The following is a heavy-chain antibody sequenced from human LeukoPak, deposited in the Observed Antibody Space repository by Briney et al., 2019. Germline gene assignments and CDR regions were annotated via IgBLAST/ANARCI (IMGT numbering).Heavy chain of an antibody. J-gene: IGHJ5*02. CDR3: ARDRQQLVNWFDP. CDR1: GATFSSYA. CDR2: IIPIFGTA. Sequence: SVTVSCKASGATFSSYAISWVRQAPGHGLEWLGGIIPIFGTANYAHKFQGSVTITADEATTTAYMELSSLRSEDTAVYCCARDRQQLVNWFDPWGQGTLVTVSS. V-gene: IGHV1-69*13. D-gene: IGHD6-13*01.